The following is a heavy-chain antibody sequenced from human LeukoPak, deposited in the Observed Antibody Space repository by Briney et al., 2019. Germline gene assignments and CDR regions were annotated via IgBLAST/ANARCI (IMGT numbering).Heavy chain of an antibody. D-gene: IGHD4-11*01. V-gene: IGHV3-48*03. Sequence: GGSLRLSCAASGFTFSSYEMNWVRQAPGQGLEWVSYISGGGTTIYYADSVKGRFTISRDNARNSLYLYMNSLRAEDTAVYYCATETENSNYDAFDIWGQGTMVTVSS. CDR1: GFTFSSYE. CDR3: ATETENSNYDAFDI. CDR2: ISGGGTTI. J-gene: IGHJ3*02.